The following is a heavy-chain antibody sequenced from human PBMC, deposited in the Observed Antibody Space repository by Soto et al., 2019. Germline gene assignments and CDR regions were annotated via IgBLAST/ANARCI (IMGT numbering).Heavy chain of an antibody. CDR3: ARQPTVTTTRRFFDS. Sequence: QVQLQESGPGLVKPSQTLSLTCTVSGSSISDEYHWNWIRQSPAKGLEWIGYISYTGTTYYNPSLKSRVTISGDTSKNQFSLRMASVTAADTAVYYCARQPTVTTTRRFFDSWGQGSLVTVSS. CDR2: ISYTGTT. J-gene: IGHJ4*02. CDR1: GSSISDEYH. V-gene: IGHV4-30-4*01. D-gene: IGHD4-17*01.